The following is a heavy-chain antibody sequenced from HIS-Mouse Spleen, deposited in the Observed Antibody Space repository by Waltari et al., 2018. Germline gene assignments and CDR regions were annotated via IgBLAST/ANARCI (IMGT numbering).Heavy chain of an antibody. J-gene: IGHJ4*02. V-gene: IGHV4-39*07. Sequence: QLQLQESGPGLVKPSETLSLTCTVSGGSISSSSYYWGWIRQPPGKGLEWIGSIYYSGSTYYNPSLKSRVTISVDTSKNQFSLKLSSVTAADTAVYYCARGKGWGRAREVDYWGQGTLVTVSS. CDR2: IYYSGST. CDR3: ARGKGWGRAREVDY. D-gene: IGHD3-16*01. CDR1: GGSISSSSYY.